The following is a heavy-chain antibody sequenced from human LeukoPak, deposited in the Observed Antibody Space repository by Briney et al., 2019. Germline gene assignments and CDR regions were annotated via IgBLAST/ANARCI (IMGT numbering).Heavy chain of an antibody. Sequence: RPGGSLRLSCAASGFTFDDYGMSWVRQAPGKGLEWVSGINWNGGSTGYADSVKGRFTISRDNAKNSLYLQMNSLRAEDTALYHSARSPIDSSGSRYFDYWGQGTLVTVSS. CDR3: ARSPIDSSGSRYFDY. V-gene: IGHV3-20*01. J-gene: IGHJ4*02. CDR1: GFTFDDYG. CDR2: INWNGGST. D-gene: IGHD3-22*01.